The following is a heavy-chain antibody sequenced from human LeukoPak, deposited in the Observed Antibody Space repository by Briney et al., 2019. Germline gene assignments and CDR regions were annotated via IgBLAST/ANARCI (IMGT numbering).Heavy chain of an antibody. D-gene: IGHD6-19*01. CDR1: GFTFSSYA. CDR2: ISGSGGST. CDR3: AKDRSSGSGWPPFDY. J-gene: IGHJ4*02. V-gene: IGHV3-23*01. Sequence: PGGSLRLSCAASGFTFSSYAMSWVRQAPGKGLEWVSAISGSGGSTYYADSVKGRFTISRDNSKNTLYLQMNSLRAEDTAVYYCAKDRSSGSGWPPFDYWGQGTLVTASS.